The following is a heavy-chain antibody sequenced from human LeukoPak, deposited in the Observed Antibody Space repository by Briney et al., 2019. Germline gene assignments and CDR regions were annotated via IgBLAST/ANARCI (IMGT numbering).Heavy chain of an antibody. Sequence: TGGSLRLSCAASAFTFSNYWKSWVRQAPGKGLEWVANIKEDGSEINYVDSVKGRFTISRDNAKNSLYLQMNSLRVDDTAVYYCARDRGYSTFDYWGQGTLVTVSS. D-gene: IGHD4-23*01. CDR2: IKEDGSEI. CDR3: ARDRGYSTFDY. V-gene: IGHV3-7*01. J-gene: IGHJ4*02. CDR1: AFTFSNYW.